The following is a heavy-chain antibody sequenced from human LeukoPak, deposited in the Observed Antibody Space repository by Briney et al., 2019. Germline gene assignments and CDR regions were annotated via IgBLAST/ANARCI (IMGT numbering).Heavy chain of an antibody. CDR3: ARDTDGWGSGSFDY. CDR1: GFTFSNYG. D-gene: IGHD3-10*01. J-gene: IGHJ4*02. CDR2: IWYDGSNK. V-gene: IGHV3-33*01. Sequence: PGGSLRLSCAASGFTFSNYGIHWVRQAPGKGLEWVAVIWYDGSNKYYADSVKGRFTISRDNSKNTLYLQMNSLRAEDTAVYYCARDTDGWGSGSFDYWGQGTLVTVSS.